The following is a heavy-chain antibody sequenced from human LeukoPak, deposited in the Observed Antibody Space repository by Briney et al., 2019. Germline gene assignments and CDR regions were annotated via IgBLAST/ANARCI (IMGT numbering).Heavy chain of an antibody. CDR3: ARDAGKGFDY. CDR2: IKDDGRQK. CDR1: GFTFSRYW. Sequence: GSLRLSCVASGFTFSRYWMTWVRQAPGKGLEWVANIKDDGRQKYYVDSVKGRFTISKDNTKNSVFLEMNSLRAEDTAVYYCARDAGKGFDYWGQGALVTVSS. V-gene: IGHV3-7*01. J-gene: IGHJ4*02.